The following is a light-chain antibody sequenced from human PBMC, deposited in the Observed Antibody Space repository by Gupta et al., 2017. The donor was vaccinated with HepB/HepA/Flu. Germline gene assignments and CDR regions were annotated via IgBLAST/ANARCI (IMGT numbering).Light chain of an antibody. J-gene: IGLJ1*01. Sequence: HSALTQPASVSGSPGQSITISCTGTTSDIGLYDFVSWYQQHPGEAPRLIMCDVNNRPSGVSGRCSGSKSGKTASLTISGLQAEDEGDYYCCSYESTSTYVCGTGTKVT. CDR1: TSDIGLYDF. V-gene: IGLV2-14*03. CDR2: DVN. CDR3: CSYESTSTYV.